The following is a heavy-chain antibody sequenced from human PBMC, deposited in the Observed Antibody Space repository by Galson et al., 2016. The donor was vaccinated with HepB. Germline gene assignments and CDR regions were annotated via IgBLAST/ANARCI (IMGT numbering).Heavy chain of an antibody. CDR1: GFTFSTYD. CDR3: ANVDWGTNWGC. Sequence: SLRLSCAASGFTFSTYDMHWVRQGIGKGLEWVSAIGTGADTYYADSVEGRFTISRENAKNSLFLQVNSLRAGDTAVYYCANVDWGTNWGCWGQGTLVTVSS. CDR2: IGTGADT. V-gene: IGHV3-13*01. D-gene: IGHD7-27*01. J-gene: IGHJ4*02.